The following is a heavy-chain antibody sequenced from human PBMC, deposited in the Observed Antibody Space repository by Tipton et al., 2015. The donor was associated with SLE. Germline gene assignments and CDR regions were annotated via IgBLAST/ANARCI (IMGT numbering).Heavy chain of an antibody. CDR1: GYRFFNNYW. J-gene: IGHJ6*03. CDR3: ARGGGGTGSYYNYFHYMDV. V-gene: IGHV3-74*03. CDR2: ISGDGSST. Sequence: GSLRLSCVASGYRFFNNYWMHWVRQVPGMGLVWVSRISGDGSSTTYADSVKGRFTVSRDSAQNTVILEMRSLRAEDTAVYYCARGGGGTGSYYNYFHYMDVWGKGTTVTVSS. D-gene: IGHD3-10*01.